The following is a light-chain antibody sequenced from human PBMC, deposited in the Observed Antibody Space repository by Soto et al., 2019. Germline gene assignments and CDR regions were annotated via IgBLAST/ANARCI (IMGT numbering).Light chain of an antibody. J-gene: IGLJ1*01. CDR1: SSDVGAYNY. CDR3: SSYAGGNNFV. V-gene: IGLV2-8*01. Sequence: QSFLTQPPSASGSPGQSVTISCTGTSSDVGAYNYVSWYQQHPGKAPKLLIYEVSKRPSGVPDRFSASKSGNTASLTVSGLQAEDEADYYCSSYAGGNNFVFGTGTKV. CDR2: EVS.